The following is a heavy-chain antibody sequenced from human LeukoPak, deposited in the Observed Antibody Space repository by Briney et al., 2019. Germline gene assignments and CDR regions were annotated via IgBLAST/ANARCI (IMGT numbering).Heavy chain of an antibody. Sequence: PGGSLRPSCTASGFTFSSYEMNWVRQAPGKGLEWISYISKSGGPIYYADSVQGRFTISRENAKNSLYLQMNSLRAEDTAIYYCARVARDYYLWSDPIETFYFDSWGQGTLVTVSS. D-gene: IGHD3-3*01. V-gene: IGHV3-48*03. CDR1: GFTFSSYE. CDR2: ISKSGGPI. J-gene: IGHJ4*02. CDR3: ARVARDYYLWSDPIETFYFDS.